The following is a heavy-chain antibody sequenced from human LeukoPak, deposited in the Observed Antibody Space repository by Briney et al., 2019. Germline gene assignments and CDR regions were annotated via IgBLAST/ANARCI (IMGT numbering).Heavy chain of an antibody. CDR1: GGSISSYY. J-gene: IGHJ4*02. CDR3: AREYSSSILDY. Sequence: SETLSLTCTVSGGSISSYYWSWIRQPPGKGLEWIGYIYYSGSTNYNPSLESRVTMSVDTSKNQFSLKLSSVTAADTAVYYCAREYSSSILDYWGQGTLVTVSS. CDR2: IYYSGST. D-gene: IGHD6-6*01. V-gene: IGHV4-59*12.